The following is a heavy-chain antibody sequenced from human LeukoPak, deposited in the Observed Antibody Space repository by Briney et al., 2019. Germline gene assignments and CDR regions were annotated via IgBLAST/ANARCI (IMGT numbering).Heavy chain of an antibody. Sequence: GGSLRLSCAASGFTFSSYAMRWVRQAPGKGLEWVSAISGSGGSTYYADSVKGRFTISRDDSKNTLYLQMNSLRAEDTAVYYCAKDPAGNTPFDYWGQGTLVTVSS. CDR1: GFTFSSYA. V-gene: IGHV3-23*01. CDR3: AKDPAGNTPFDY. CDR2: ISGSGGST. D-gene: IGHD1/OR15-1a*01. J-gene: IGHJ4*02.